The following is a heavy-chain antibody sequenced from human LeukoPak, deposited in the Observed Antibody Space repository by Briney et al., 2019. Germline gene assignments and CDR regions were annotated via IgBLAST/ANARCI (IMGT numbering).Heavy chain of an antibody. V-gene: IGHV3-11*04. D-gene: IGHD3-22*01. CDR3: ARYYYDSSGYSSEFDY. CDR1: GDSINTYY. Sequence: LSLTCNVSGDSINTYYWSWIRQAPGKGLEWVSYISSSGSTIYYADSVKGRFTISRDNAKNSLYLQMNSLRAEDTAVYYCARYYYDSSGYSSEFDYWGQGTLVTVSS. CDR2: ISSSGSTI. J-gene: IGHJ4*02.